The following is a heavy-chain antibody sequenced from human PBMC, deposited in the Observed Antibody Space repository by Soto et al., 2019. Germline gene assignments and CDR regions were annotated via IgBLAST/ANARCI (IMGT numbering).Heavy chain of an antibody. CDR2: ISAYNGNT. CDR3: AIIAPSITIFGVASDAFDI. CDR1: GYTFTSYG. D-gene: IGHD3-3*01. J-gene: IGHJ3*02. V-gene: IGHV1-18*01. Sequence: ASVKVSCKASGYTFTSYGISWVRQAPGQGLEWMGWISAYNGNTNYAQKLQGRVTMTTDTSTSTAYMELRSLRSDDTAVYYCAIIAPSITIFGVASDAFDIWGQGTMVTVSS.